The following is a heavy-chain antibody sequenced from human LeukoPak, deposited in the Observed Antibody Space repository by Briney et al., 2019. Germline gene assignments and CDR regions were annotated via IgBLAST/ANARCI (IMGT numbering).Heavy chain of an antibody. CDR2: ISAYNGNT. CDR3: ARTAYGDYLGY. CDR1: GYTFTSYG. Sequence: ASVKVSCKASGYTFTSYGISWVRQAPGQGLEWMVWISAYNGNTNYAQKLQGRVTMTTDTPTSTAYMELRSLRSDDTAVYYCARTAYGDYLGYWGQGTLVTVSS. D-gene: IGHD4-17*01. V-gene: IGHV1-18*01. J-gene: IGHJ4*02.